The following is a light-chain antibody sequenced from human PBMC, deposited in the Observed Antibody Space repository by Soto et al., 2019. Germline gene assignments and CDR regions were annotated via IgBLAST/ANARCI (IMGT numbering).Light chain of an antibody. Sequence: DIPMTQSPSTLSASVGDRVTITCRANQRISSWLAWYQLKPGKAPKLLIYKASNLESGVPPRFSGSGSGTEFTLTISSLQHEDFETYYCQQYVNYPWTFGQGTKVDIX. CDR2: KAS. V-gene: IGKV1-5*03. CDR3: QQYVNYPWT. CDR1: QRISSW. J-gene: IGKJ1*01.